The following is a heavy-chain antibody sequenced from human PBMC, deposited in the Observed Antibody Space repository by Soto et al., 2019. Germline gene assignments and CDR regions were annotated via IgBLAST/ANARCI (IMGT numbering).Heavy chain of an antibody. J-gene: IGHJ4*02. D-gene: IGHD1-1*01. V-gene: IGHV3-74*01. Sequence: PGGSLRLSCAASGFTFSMYWMHWVRQVPGKGPEWVSRINDDGISTNYADSVKGRFTISRDNAKNTLYLQMNALRVEDTGVYYCTRGQRPNSTGKGAFWGQGTLVTVSS. CDR2: INDDGIST. CDR1: GFTFSMYW. CDR3: TRGQRPNSTGKGAF.